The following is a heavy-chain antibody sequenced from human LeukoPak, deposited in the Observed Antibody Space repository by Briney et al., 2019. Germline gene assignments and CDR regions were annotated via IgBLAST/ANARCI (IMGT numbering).Heavy chain of an antibody. CDR1: GYTFTGYY. J-gene: IGHJ4*02. Sequence: GASVKVSCKASGYTFTGYYMHCVRQAPGQGLEWMGWINPNSGGTNYAQKFQGRVTMTRDTSISTAYMELSRLRSDDTAVYYCARDPSYCSSTSCYGRYFDYWGQGTLVTVPS. CDR3: ARDPSYCSSTSCYGRYFDY. V-gene: IGHV1-2*02. CDR2: INPNSGGT. D-gene: IGHD2-2*01.